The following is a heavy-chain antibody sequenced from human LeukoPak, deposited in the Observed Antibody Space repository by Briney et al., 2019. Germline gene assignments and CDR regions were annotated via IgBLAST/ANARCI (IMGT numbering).Heavy chain of an antibody. CDR1: GGSFSGYY. V-gene: IGHV4-34*01. D-gene: IGHD6-13*01. CDR3: ARGPPPYSSGWYLATRFDY. J-gene: IGHJ4*02. Sequence: SETLSLTCAVYGGSFSGYYWSWIRQPPGKGLEWIGEINHSGSNNYNPSLKSRVTISVDTSKNQFSLKLSSVTAADKAVYYCARGPPPYSSGWYLATRFDYWGQGNLVTVSS. CDR2: INHSGSN.